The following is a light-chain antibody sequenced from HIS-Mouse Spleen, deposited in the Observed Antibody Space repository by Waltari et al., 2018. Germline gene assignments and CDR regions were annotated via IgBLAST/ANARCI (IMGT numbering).Light chain of an antibody. CDR3: QQYNNWPRT. CDR1: PRLSSN. Sequence: EIVMTQSPATLSVSPGERATPPCRASPRLSSNLAWYQQKPGQAPRLLIYGASTRATGIPARFSGSGSGTEFTLTISSMQSEDFAVYYCQQYNNWPRTFGQGTKVEIK. V-gene: IGKV3-15*01. CDR2: GAS. J-gene: IGKJ1*01.